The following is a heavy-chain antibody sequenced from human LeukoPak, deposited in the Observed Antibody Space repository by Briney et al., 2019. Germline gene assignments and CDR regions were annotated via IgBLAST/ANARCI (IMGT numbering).Heavy chain of an antibody. D-gene: IGHD5-12*01. J-gene: IGHJ5*02. V-gene: IGHV3-30*18. CDR1: GFTFSSYG. CDR3: AKDGCHRGYSGNGNWFDP. CDR2: ISYDGRKK. Sequence: PGGSLRLFCAASGFTFSSYGMHWVRQAPGKGLEWVTVISYDGRKKNYVDSVKGRFTISRDNYKNTVYLQMNSLRAEDTAVYYCAKDGCHRGYSGNGNWFDPWGQGTLVTVSS.